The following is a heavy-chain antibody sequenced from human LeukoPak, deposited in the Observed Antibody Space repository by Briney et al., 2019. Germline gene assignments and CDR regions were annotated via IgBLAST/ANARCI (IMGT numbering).Heavy chain of an antibody. CDR2: IIPNSGGT. V-gene: IGHV1-2*02. Sequence: ASVKVSCKASGGTFSSYAISWVRQAPGQGLEWMGGIIPNSGGTNYAQKFQGRVTMTRDTSISTAYMELSRLRSDDTAVYYCARGLVVVPARIENVYVDTAMDGDYWGQGTLVTVSS. D-gene: IGHD5-18*01. CDR3: ARGLVVVPARIENVYVDTAMDGDY. J-gene: IGHJ4*02. CDR1: GGTFSSYA.